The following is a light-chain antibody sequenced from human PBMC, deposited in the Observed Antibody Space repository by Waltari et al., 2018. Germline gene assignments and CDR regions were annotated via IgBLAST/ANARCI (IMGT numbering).Light chain of an antibody. CDR2: AAS. Sequence: AIQMTQSPSSLSASVGDRVTIPCRTSQGIRNDLGWYQQKPGKAPKFLIYAASSLQAGVPSRFSGSGSGTDFTLTISSLQPEDFATYYCLQDYNYPRTFGQGTKVDIK. CDR1: QGIRND. CDR3: LQDYNYPRT. V-gene: IGKV1-6*01. J-gene: IGKJ1*01.